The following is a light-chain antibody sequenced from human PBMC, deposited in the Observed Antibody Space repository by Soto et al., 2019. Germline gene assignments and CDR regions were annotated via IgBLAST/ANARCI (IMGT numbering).Light chain of an antibody. CDR3: QQYGSSIT. CDR1: QSVSSSY. Sequence: EIVLTQSPGTLSLSPGERATLSCRASQSVSSSYLAWYQQKPGQAPRLLIYGASSRATGIPDRFSGSGSGTDFTLTISRLEPEDFAVYYCQQYGSSITCGGGTKVDIK. CDR2: GAS. J-gene: IGKJ4*01. V-gene: IGKV3-20*01.